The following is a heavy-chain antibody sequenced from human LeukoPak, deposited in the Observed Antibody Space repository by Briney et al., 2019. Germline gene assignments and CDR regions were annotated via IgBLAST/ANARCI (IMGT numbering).Heavy chain of an antibody. D-gene: IGHD2-2*01. CDR1: GFTFSSYS. CDR3: ASGFYCSSTSCYRFDY. Sequence: PGGSLRLSCAASGFTFSSYSMNWGRQAPGKGLEWVSSISSSSSYIYYADSVKGRFTISRDNAKNSLYLQMNSLRAEDTAVYYCASGFYCSSTSCYRFDYWGQGTLVTVSS. V-gene: IGHV3-21*01. CDR2: ISSSSSYI. J-gene: IGHJ4*02.